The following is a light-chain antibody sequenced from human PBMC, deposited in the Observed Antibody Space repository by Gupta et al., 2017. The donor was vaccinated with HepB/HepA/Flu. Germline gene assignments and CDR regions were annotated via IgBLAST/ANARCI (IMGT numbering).Light chain of an antibody. CDR2: EVN. CDR3: CSYAVNKFFVL. Sequence: QSALTQPASASGSPGQSITIFCTRSSSDIGTYNLVSWYQQHPGQAPKLIIHEVNRRPSGVSDRFSGSKSANTASLNISGLQAEDEADYYCCSYAVNKFFVLFGGGTKLTVL. CDR1: SSDIGTYNL. J-gene: IGLJ2*01. V-gene: IGLV2-23*02.